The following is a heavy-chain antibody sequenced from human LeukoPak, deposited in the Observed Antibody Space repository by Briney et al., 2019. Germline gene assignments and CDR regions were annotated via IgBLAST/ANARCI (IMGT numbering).Heavy chain of an antibody. CDR1: GFTFSSYC. V-gene: IGHV3-33*01. J-gene: IGHJ4*02. D-gene: IGHD1-26*01. CDR2: IWYDGSNK. Sequence: GGSMRLSCAAYGFTFSSYCMHWVRQAPGKGLEWVAVIWYDGSNKYYADSVKGRFTISRDNSKNTLYLQMNSLRAEDTAVYYCAGDPSGSRFDYWGQGTLVTVSS. CDR3: AGDPSGSRFDY.